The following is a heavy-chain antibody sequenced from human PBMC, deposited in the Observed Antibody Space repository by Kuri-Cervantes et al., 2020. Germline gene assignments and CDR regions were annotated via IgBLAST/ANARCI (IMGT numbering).Heavy chain of an antibody. Sequence: SETLSLTCTVTGDSISFKYWSWIRQSAGKGLEWIGRIYSSGLSSYNPSLQSRITISVDTSKNQFSLKLSSVTAADTAVYYCAGAPYQLLSPGHDAFDIWGQGTMVTVSS. CDR1: GDSISFKY. CDR2: IYSSGLS. V-gene: IGHV4-4*07. D-gene: IGHD2-2*01. CDR3: AGAPYQLLSPGHDAFDI. J-gene: IGHJ3*02.